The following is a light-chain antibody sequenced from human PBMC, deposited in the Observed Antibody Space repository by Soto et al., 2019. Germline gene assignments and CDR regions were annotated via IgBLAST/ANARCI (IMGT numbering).Light chain of an antibody. CDR3: QQYGGSPLYT. CDR2: AAS. Sequence: EIVLTQSPGTLSLSPGETATLSCRASQSVSHLAGYQQKPGQAPRLLVYAASSRATGIPHRFSGSGSGTDFTLTISRLEPEDFAVYYCQQYGGSPLYTVGQGTRLEIK. J-gene: IGKJ2*01. V-gene: IGKV3-20*01. CDR1: QSVSH.